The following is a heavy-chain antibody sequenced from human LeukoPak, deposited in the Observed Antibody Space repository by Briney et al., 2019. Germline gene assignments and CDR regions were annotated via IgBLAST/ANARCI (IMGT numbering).Heavy chain of an antibody. CDR3: TKDRQGPNQYHMDV. J-gene: IGHJ6*03. Sequence: GSLRLSCAASGFPFSSLWMSWVRQAPGRGPEWVANINQDGGTTYYVASVKGRFTICRDNAKNSLSLQMSSLRAEDTAVYYCTKDRQGPNQYHMDVWGKGTTVTVSS. CDR1: GFPFSSLW. CDR2: INQDGGTT. V-gene: IGHV3-7*01.